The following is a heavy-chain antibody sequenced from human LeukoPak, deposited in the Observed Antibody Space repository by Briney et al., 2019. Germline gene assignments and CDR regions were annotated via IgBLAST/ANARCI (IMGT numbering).Heavy chain of an antibody. Sequence: SETLSLTCTVSGGSISSSSYYWGWIRQPPGKGLEWIGSIYYSGSTYYNPSLKSRVTISVDTSKNQFSLKLSSVTAADTAVYYCARHGREYSSHTRDWGQGTLVTVSS. V-gene: IGHV4-39*01. CDR2: IYYSGST. CDR1: GGSISSSSYY. CDR3: ARHGREYSSHTRD. D-gene: IGHD6-6*01. J-gene: IGHJ4*02.